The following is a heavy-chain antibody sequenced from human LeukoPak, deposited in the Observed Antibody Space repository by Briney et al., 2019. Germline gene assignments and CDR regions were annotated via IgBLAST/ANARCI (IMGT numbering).Heavy chain of an antibody. Sequence: ASVKVSCKASGGTFITYAISWVRQAPGQGLEWMGGIIPILNTTDYAQKLQGRATNTAESTSTISMELTGLKSDDTAVYYCARGDGPGRDYFDSWGQGVLVTVSS. CDR3: ARGDGPGRDYFDS. J-gene: IGHJ4*02. V-gene: IGHV1-69*13. D-gene: IGHD5-24*01. CDR1: GGTFITYA. CDR2: IIPILNTT.